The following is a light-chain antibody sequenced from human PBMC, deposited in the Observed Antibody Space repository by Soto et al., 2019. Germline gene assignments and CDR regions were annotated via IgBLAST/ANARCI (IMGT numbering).Light chain of an antibody. Sequence: EVVLTQSPVTLSLSPGERATLSCRASQSVSSNLAWYQQKPGQAPRLLIYGASTRATGIPARFSGSGSGTDFTLTVSRLEPEDFAVYYCQQYGNSPAITFGQGTRLEIK. CDR1: QSVSSN. V-gene: IGKV3-20*01. CDR3: QQYGNSPAIT. J-gene: IGKJ5*01. CDR2: GAS.